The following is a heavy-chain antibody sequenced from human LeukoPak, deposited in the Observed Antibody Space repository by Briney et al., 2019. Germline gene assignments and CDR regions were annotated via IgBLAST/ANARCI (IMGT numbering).Heavy chain of an antibody. CDR2: GFTSGTT. CDR1: GGSISSGSYS. CDR3: ARAISSSWYGFDY. D-gene: IGHD6-13*01. J-gene: IGHJ4*02. V-gene: IGHV4-61*02. Sequence: SETLSLTCTVSGGSISSGSYSWSWIRQPAGKGLEWIGRGFTSGTTNYNPSLKSRVTISVDTSKNQFSLMLTSVTAADTAVYYCARAISSSWYGFDYWGQGTLVTVSS.